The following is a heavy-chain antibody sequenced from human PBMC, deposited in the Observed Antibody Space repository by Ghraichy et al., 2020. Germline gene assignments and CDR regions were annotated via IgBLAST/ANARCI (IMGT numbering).Heavy chain of an antibody. CDR1: GFTFSSYS. CDR3: ARDKGGVMSFHTNFDY. CDR2: ISSSSSTI. D-gene: IGHD3-16*01. J-gene: IGHJ4*02. Sequence: LNISCAASGFTFSSYSMNWVRQAPGKGLEWVSYISSSSSTIYYADSVKGRFTISRDNAKNSLYLQMNSLRDEDTAVYYCARDKGGVMSFHTNFDYWGQGTLVTVSS. V-gene: IGHV3-48*02.